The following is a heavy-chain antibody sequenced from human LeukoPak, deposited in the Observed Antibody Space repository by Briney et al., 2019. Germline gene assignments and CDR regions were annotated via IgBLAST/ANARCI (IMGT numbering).Heavy chain of an antibody. CDR3: AKDSSATFYSDHSIDY. Sequence: PGRSLRLSCAASGFTFSIYVMHWVRQAPGKGLEWVAFIRSDGSNTYYADSVKGRFTISRDNSKNTLYLQMKSLRSDDTAVYYCAKDSSATFYSDHSIDYWGQGTPVIVSS. V-gene: IGHV3-30*02. CDR2: IRSDGSNT. D-gene: IGHD4-11*01. CDR1: GFTFSIYV. J-gene: IGHJ4*02.